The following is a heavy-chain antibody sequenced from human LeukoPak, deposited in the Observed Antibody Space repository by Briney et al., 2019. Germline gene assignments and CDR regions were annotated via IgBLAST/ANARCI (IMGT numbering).Heavy chain of an antibody. Sequence: GASVKVSCKASGYTFTGYSMHWVRQAPGQGLEWMGWINPNSGGTNYAQKFQGRVTMTRDTSTSTAYMELSRLRSDDTAVYYCARDSGDYYGSGIFRWFDPWGQGTLVTVSS. CDR2: INPNSGGT. CDR3: ARDSGDYYGSGIFRWFDP. D-gene: IGHD3-10*01. V-gene: IGHV1-2*02. J-gene: IGHJ5*02. CDR1: GYTFTGYS.